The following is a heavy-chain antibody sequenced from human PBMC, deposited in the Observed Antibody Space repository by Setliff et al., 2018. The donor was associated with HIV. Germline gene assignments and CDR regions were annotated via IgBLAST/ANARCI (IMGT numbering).Heavy chain of an antibody. D-gene: IGHD6-19*01. CDR2: IQQHGSEI. CDR3: ANMQWASNAWYSFDY. V-gene: IGHV3-7*05. CDR1: GYTFSSYW. Sequence: GGSLRLSCAASGYTFSSYWMAWVRQCPGKGLEWVANIQQHGSEIHYVASVEGRFTISRDNAKNSLYLQMNSLRAEDTAVYYRANMQWASNAWYSFDYWGQGALVTVSS. J-gene: IGHJ4*02.